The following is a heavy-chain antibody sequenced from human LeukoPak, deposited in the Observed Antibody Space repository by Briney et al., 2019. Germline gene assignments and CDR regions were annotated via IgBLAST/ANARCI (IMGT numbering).Heavy chain of an antibody. CDR2: INPDGSGT. J-gene: IGHJ4*02. D-gene: IGHD4-17*01. V-gene: IGHV3-7*01. CDR1: VFSFSPYW. Sequence: GGSLRLSCAASVFSFSPYWMSWVRQGPGKGLDWVASINPDGSGTSYVDSVKGRFTISRDNAQNSLYLQMNSLSAEDTAVYYCARLFGGVTTFDYWGQGTLVTVSS. CDR3: ARLFGGVTTFDY.